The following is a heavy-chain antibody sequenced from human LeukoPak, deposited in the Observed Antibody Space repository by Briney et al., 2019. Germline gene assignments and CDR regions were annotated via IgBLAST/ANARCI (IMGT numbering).Heavy chain of an antibody. CDR2: ISGGGETT. D-gene: IGHD4-17*01. CDR3: ARDYADYVGYFFFDY. CDR1: GFTFSNYA. Sequence: LRLPQAAHGFTFSNYAMNWVRQAPGKGLEWVSSISGGGETTYYADSAKGRFTISRDNSQNTLYLQMNSLRAEDTAVYYCARDYADYVGYFFFDYWGQGTLVTVSS. J-gene: IGHJ4*02. V-gene: IGHV3-23*01.